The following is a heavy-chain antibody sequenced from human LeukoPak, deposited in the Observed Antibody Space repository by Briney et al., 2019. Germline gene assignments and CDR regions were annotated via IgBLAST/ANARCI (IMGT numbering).Heavy chain of an antibody. CDR2: IRSKAYGWTT. D-gene: IGHD3-22*01. CDR3: TRQGLAYYYDSTGYYPPGY. V-gene: IGHV3-49*03. J-gene: IGHJ4*02. Sequence: GGSLRLSCTASGFTFGDYAVSWFRQAPGKGLEWVGFIRSKAYGWTTEYAASVKGRFTISRDDPKSIAYLQMNSLKTEDTAVYYCTRQGLAYYYDSTGYYPPGYWGQGTLVTVSS. CDR1: GFTFGDYA.